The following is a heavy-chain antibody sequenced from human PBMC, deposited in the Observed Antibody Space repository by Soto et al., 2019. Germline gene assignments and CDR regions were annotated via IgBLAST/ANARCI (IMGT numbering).Heavy chain of an antibody. J-gene: IGHJ4*02. V-gene: IGHV4-30-4*01. D-gene: IGHD3-22*01. Sequence: QVQLQESGPGLVQPSQTLSLTCTVSGAPISGADYYWTWIRQSPGRGLEWIGFIHNTGTSYYRPSLKSRLTISADTSKNQFSLNLRSVTAADTAVYFCSLGDDSRGSGRYEWWGQGTLVTVSS. CDR3: SLGDDSRGSGRYEW. CDR1: GAPISGADYY. CDR2: IHNTGTS.